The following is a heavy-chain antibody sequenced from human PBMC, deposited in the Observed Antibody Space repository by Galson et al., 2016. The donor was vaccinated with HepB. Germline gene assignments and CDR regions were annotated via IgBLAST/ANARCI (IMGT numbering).Heavy chain of an antibody. V-gene: IGHV4-61*01. CDR3: ATYLSGYGGRGY. CDR1: GDSVNSGSYS. Sequence: ETLSLTCTVSGDSVNSGSYSWSRIRQPPGRGLEWIGYFYYSGGANYNYNPSLKSRLAMSVDTSKNQFSLKLNSVTAADTAVYYCATYLSGYGGRGYWGQGILVTVSS. J-gene: IGHJ4*02. CDR2: FYYSGGANY. D-gene: IGHD5-12*01.